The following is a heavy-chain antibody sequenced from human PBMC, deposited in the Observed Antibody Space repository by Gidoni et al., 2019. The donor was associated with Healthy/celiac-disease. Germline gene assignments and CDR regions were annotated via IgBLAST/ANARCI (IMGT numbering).Heavy chain of an antibody. CDR2: ISGSGGST. V-gene: IGHV3-23*01. Sequence: EVQLLESGGGLVQPGGSLRLSCAASGFTFSSYAVSWVRQAPGKGLEWVSAISGSGGSTYYADSVKGRFTISRDNSKNTLYLQMNSLRAEDTAVYYCAKDRSTMVRGVIEHWFDPWGQGTLVTVSS. D-gene: IGHD3-10*01. CDR3: AKDRSTMVRGVIEHWFDP. J-gene: IGHJ5*02. CDR1: GFTFSSYA.